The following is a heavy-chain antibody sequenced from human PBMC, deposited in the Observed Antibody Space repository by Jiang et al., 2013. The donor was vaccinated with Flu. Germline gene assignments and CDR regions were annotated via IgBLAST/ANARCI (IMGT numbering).Heavy chain of an antibody. CDR1: GFIFSSYA. J-gene: IGHJ3*02. D-gene: IGHD4-23*01. CDR3: AKPHYGGNFDAFDI. Sequence: VQLLESGGGLIQPGGSLRLSCAASGFIFSSYAMSWVRQAPGKGLEWVSAISGSGGSTFYADSVNGRFTISRDNSKNTLYMQMSSLRADDAAEYYCAKPHYGGNFDAFDIWGQGTMVTVSS. CDR2: ISGSGGST. V-gene: IGHV3-23*01.